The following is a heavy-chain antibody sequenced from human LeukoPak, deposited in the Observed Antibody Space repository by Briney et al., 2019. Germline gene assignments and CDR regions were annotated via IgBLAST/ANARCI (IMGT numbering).Heavy chain of an antibody. CDR2: ISGSGGST. CDR1: GFTFSSYA. J-gene: IGHJ3*02. V-gene: IGHV3-23*01. Sequence: PGGSLRLSCAASGFTFSSYAMSWVRQAPGKGLEWVSAISGSGGSTYYADSVKGRFTISRDNSKNTLYLQMNSLRAEDTAVYYCAKDLRYYDFWSGSWGVLNQNAFDIWGQGTMVTVSS. D-gene: IGHD3-3*01. CDR3: AKDLRYYDFWSGSWGVLNQNAFDI.